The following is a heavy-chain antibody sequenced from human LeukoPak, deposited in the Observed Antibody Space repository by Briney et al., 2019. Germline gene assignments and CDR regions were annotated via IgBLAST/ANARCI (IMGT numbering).Heavy chain of an antibody. J-gene: IGHJ3*02. V-gene: IGHV3-21*01. CDR3: ARDIPYDSSGYDAFDI. CDR2: ISSSSSYI. CDR1: GFTFSSYS. Sequence: GGSLRLSCAGSGFTFSSYSMNWVRQAPGKGLEWVSSISSSSSYIYYADSVKGRFTISRDNAKNSLYLQMNSLRAEDTAVYYCARDIPYDSSGYDAFDIWGQGTMVTVSS. D-gene: IGHD3-22*01.